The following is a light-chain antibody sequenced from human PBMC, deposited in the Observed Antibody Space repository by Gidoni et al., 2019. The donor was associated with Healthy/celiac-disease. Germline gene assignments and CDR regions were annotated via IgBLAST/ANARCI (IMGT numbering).Light chain of an antibody. CDR2: GAS. CDR1: QSVSSN. CDR3: QQYNNWPQIT. V-gene: IGKV3-15*01. J-gene: IGKJ5*01. Sequence: EIVTTKSPATLSASLGERATLSCRASQSVSSNLAWYQQKSSQAPRLLIYGASTRATGIPARSSGCGSGTEFTLTISSLQSEDFAVYDCQQYNNWPQITFGQGTRLEIK.